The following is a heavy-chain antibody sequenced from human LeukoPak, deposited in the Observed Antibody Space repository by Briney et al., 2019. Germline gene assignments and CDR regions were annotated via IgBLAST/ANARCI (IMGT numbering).Heavy chain of an antibody. CDR1: GGTFSSYA. V-gene: IGHV1-69*13. D-gene: IGHD3-9*01. Sequence: VASVKVSCKASGGTFSSYAISWVRQAPGQGLEWMGGIIPIFGTANYAQKFQGRVTITADESTSTAYMELSSLRSEDTAVYYCARLGYYIILTVYSPLDYWGQETLFTVSS. CDR3: ARLGYYIILTVYSPLDY. J-gene: IGHJ4*02. CDR2: IIPIFGTA.